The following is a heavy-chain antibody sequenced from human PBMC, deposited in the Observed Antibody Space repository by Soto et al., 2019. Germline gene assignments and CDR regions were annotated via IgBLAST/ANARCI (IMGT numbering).Heavy chain of an antibody. D-gene: IGHD2-15*01. CDR1: GFTVSSNY. Sequence: GGSLRLSCAASGFTVSSNYMSWVRQAPGKGLEWVSVIYSGGSTYYADSVKGRFTISRHNSKNTLYLQMNSLRAEDTAVYYCARERCSGGSCNFDYWGQGTLVTVSS. CDR2: IYSGGST. V-gene: IGHV3-53*04. J-gene: IGHJ4*02. CDR3: ARERCSGGSCNFDY.